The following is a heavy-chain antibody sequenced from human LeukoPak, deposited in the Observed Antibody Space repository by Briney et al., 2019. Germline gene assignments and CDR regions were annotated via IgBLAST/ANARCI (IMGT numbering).Heavy chain of an antibody. CDR1: GGTLSSYA. Sequence: SVKVSCKASGGTLSSYAISWVRQAPGQGLEWMGGIIPIFGTANYAQKFQGRVTITADESTSTAYMELSSLRSEDTAVYYCARAQKQNSGGWEAFDIWGQGTMVTVSS. CDR2: IIPIFGTA. J-gene: IGHJ3*02. V-gene: IGHV1-69*01. D-gene: IGHD6-19*01. CDR3: ARAQKQNSGGWEAFDI.